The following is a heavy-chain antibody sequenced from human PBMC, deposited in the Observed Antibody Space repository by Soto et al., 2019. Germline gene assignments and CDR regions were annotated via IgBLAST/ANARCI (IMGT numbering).Heavy chain of an antibody. Sequence: SETLSLTCAVSSGSISSSNWWSWVPQPPGKGLEWIGEIYHSGSTNYNPSLKSRVTISVDKSKNQFSLKLSSVTAADTAVYYCARVGVPDYYMDVWGKGTTVTGSS. D-gene: IGHD3-3*01. CDR1: SGSISSSNW. V-gene: IGHV4-4*02. J-gene: IGHJ6*03. CDR2: IYHSGST. CDR3: ARVGVPDYYMDV.